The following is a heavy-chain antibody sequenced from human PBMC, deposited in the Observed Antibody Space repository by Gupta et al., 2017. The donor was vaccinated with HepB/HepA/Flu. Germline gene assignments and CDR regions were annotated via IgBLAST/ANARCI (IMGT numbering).Heavy chain of an antibody. V-gene: IGHV3-21*06. CDR2: ITSDSNSI. J-gene: IGHJ3*01. CDR1: GPTWSSCS. D-gene: IGHD5-24*01. CDR3: AGDGNRNGHTDNFDL. Sequence: EVQLVDSGGGVVKPGESLRLSCAASGPTWSSCSMIWVRQAAGKGLEFVSSITSDSNSITYADPVKSRFTTSRDNAKNLLYLHMDSLRTEKTAVYYCAGDGNRNGHTDNFDLWGQGTIVTVSS.